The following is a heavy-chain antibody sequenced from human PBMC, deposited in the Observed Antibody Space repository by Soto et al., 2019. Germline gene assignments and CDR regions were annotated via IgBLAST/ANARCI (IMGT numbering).Heavy chain of an antibody. D-gene: IGHD6-19*01. CDR2: LKQGGGEQ. CDR3: ARAMGTDGWSNHPFDI. CDR1: EFSFSDYW. V-gene: IGHV3-7*04. J-gene: IGHJ3*02. Sequence: PGGSLRLSCAASEFSFSDYWMAWVRQAPGKGLEWVANLKQGGGEQYYGDSVKGRFIVSRDNAKNSLFLQMNGLRVEDTAVYFCARAMGTDGWSNHPFDIWGRGTMVTVSS.